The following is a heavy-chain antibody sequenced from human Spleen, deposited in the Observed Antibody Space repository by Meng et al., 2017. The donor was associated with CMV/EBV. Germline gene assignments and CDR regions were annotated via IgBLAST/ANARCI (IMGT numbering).Heavy chain of an antibody. D-gene: IGHD1-1*01. J-gene: IGHJ6*02. V-gene: IGHV3-21*01. CDR1: GFTFSIYG. CDR3: AREPDTNWSEGMDV. CDR2: ISSTSSYT. Sequence: GESLKISCAASGFTFSIYGMNWVRQAPGKGLEWVSSISSTSSYTYYADSVKGRFTISRDNAKNSLYLQMNSLRAEDTAVYYCAREPDTNWSEGMDVWGQGTTVTVSS.